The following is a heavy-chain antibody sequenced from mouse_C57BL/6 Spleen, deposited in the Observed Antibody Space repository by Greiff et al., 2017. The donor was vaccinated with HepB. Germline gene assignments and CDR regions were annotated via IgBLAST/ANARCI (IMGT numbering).Heavy chain of an antibody. CDR1: GYTFTDHT. D-gene: IGHD1-1*01. J-gene: IGHJ2*01. V-gene: IGHV1-78*01. CDR3: ASPITTVVRGYYFDY. CDR2: IYPRDGST. Sequence: QVQLQQSDAELVKPGASVKISCKVSGYTFTDHTIHWMKQRPEQGLEWIGYIYPRDGSTKYNEKFKGKATLTADKSSSTAYMQLNSLTSEDSAVYCCASPITTVVRGYYFDYWGQGTTLTVSS.